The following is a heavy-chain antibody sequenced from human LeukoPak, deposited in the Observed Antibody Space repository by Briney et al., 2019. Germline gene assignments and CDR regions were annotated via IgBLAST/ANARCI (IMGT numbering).Heavy chain of an antibody. D-gene: IGHD2-2*01. J-gene: IGHJ4*02. V-gene: IGHV3-9*01. CDR2: ISWNSGSI. CDR3: AKILVVVPAEHYFDY. Sequence: PGGSLRLSCAASGFTFDDYAMHWVRQAPGKGLEWVSGISWNSGSIGYADSVKGRFTISRDNAKNSLYLQMNSLRAEDTAVYYCAKILVVVPAEHYFDYWGQGTLVTVSS. CDR1: GFTFDDYA.